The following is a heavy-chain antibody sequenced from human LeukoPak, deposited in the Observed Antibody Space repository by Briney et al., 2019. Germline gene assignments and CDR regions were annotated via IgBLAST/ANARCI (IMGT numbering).Heavy chain of an antibody. J-gene: IGHJ3*02. CDR2: INPNSGGT. D-gene: IGHD6-19*01. CDR3: ARGPRLDSSGWYYGAFDI. Sequence: ASVKVSCTASGFTFTGYYMHWVRQAPGQGLEWMGRINPNSGGTNYAQKFQGRVTMTRDTSISTAYMELSRLRSDDTAVYYCARGPRLDSSGWYYGAFDIWGQGTMVTVSS. CDR1: GFTFTGYY. V-gene: IGHV1-2*06.